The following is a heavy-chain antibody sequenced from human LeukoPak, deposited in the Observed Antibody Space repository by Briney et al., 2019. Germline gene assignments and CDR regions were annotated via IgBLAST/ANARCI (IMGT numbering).Heavy chain of an antibody. J-gene: IGHJ4*02. Sequence: PGGSLRLSCAASGFTFSSYAMSWVRQAPGKGLEWVSAISGSGGSTYYADSMTGRFTISRDNSKNTLYLQMKSLRAEDTAVYYCAKSRSGTTSCYNYWGQGTLVTVSS. D-gene: IGHD2-2*02. V-gene: IGHV3-23*01. CDR3: AKSRSGTTSCYNY. CDR2: ISGSGGST. CDR1: GFTFSSYA.